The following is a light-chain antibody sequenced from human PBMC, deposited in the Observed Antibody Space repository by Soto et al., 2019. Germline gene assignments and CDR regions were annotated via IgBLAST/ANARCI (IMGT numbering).Light chain of an antibody. Sequence: EIMMTQSPATLSVSPGESANLSCRASQSVRNNLAWYQHKPGQAPRLLIYYASTRATGIPARFSGSGSGTEFTLTISSLQSEDFALYYCQQYNDWPPITFGQGTRLEIK. V-gene: IGKV3-15*01. CDR1: QSVRNN. CDR3: QQYNDWPPIT. CDR2: YAS. J-gene: IGKJ5*01.